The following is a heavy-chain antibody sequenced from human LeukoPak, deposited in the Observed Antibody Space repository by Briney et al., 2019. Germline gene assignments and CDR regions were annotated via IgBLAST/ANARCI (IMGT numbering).Heavy chain of an antibody. Sequence: GGALRLSCKASGFSNSNYTINWVRPAPGEGVGWGSLICGSGTYTRYADSVKGRFTFSRDVSRNTLFLHLSRLRAEDTATYYCAKSHSGFCSGGSCSCDYWGQGTLVTVSS. CDR2: ICGSGTYT. D-gene: IGHD2-15*01. J-gene: IGHJ4*02. CDR3: AKSHSGFCSGGSCSCDY. V-gene: IGHV3-23*01. CDR1: GFSNSNYT.